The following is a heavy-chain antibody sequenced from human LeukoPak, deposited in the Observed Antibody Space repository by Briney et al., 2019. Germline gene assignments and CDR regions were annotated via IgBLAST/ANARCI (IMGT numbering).Heavy chain of an antibody. CDR1: GYTFTSYD. V-gene: IGHV1-8*01. D-gene: IGHD2-2*01. CDR3: ARSYCSSTSRQWYYYGMDV. CDR2: MNPNSGNT. J-gene: IGHJ6*02. Sequence: ASVKVSCKASGYTFTSYDINWVRQATGQGLEWMGWMNPNSGNTGYAQKFQGRVTMTRNTSISTAYMELSSLRSEDTAVYYCARSYCSSTSRQWYYYGMDVWGQGTTVTVSS.